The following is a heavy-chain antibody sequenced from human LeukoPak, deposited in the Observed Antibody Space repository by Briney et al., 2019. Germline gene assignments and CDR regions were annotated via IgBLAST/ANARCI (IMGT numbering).Heavy chain of an antibody. CDR3: ARDRGVVITLNLFDY. CDR2: ISYDGSNK. J-gene: IGHJ4*02. V-gene: IGHV3-30*19. D-gene: IGHD3-3*01. CDR1: GFTFSNYG. Sequence: GGSLRLSCAASGFTFSNYGMHWVRQAPGKGLEWVAVISYDGSNKYYADSVKGRFTISRDNSKNTLYLQMNSLRAEDTAVYYCARDRGVVITLNLFDYWGQGTLVTVSS.